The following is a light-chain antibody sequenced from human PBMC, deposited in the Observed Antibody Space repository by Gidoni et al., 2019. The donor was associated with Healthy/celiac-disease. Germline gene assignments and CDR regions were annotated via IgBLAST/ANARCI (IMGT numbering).Light chain of an antibody. CDR3: AAWDDSLNGWV. V-gene: IGLV1-44*01. CDR1: SSNIGSNT. CDR2: SNN. Sequence: QSVLTHPPSASGTPGQRGTISCSGRSSNIGSNTVNWYQQLPGTAPKLLIYSNNQRPSGVPDRFSGSKSGTSASLAISGLQSEDEADYYCAAWDDSLNGWVFGGGTKLTVL. J-gene: IGLJ3*02.